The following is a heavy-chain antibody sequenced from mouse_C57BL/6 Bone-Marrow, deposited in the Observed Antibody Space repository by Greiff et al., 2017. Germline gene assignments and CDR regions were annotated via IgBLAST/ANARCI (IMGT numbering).Heavy chain of an antibody. CDR1: GFSLSTFGMG. Sequence: QVTLKVSGPGLLQPSQTLSLTCSFSGFSLSTFGMGVGWISQPSGMGLEWLAHIWWVDVKYSYPVLKSLPPLSKDTSKNQVFLKNANVGTADTATYYGARIESYDGYYGAMDYWGQGTSVTVSS. D-gene: IGHD2-3*01. V-gene: IGHV8-8*01. CDR3: ARIESYDGYYGAMDY. CDR2: IWWVDVK. J-gene: IGHJ4*01.